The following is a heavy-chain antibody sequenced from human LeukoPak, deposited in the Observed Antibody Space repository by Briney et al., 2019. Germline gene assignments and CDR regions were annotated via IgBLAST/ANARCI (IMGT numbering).Heavy chain of an antibody. J-gene: IGHJ4*02. Sequence: GGSLRLSCAASGFTFSSYAMSWVRQAPGKGLEWVSPISGSGSSTYYADSVKGRFTISRDNSKNTLYLQMNSLRAEDAAVYYCAKGVAVASPYYFDYWGQGTLVTVSS. V-gene: IGHV3-23*01. D-gene: IGHD6-19*01. CDR1: GFTFSSYA. CDR2: ISGSGSST. CDR3: AKGVAVASPYYFDY.